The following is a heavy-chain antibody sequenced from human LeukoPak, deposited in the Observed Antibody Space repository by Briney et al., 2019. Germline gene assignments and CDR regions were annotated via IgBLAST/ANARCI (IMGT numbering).Heavy chain of an antibody. CDR2: INPSGGST. J-gene: IGHJ2*01. D-gene: IGHD6-13*01. CDR3: ARVSSSWYFDL. V-gene: IGHV1-46*01. Sequence: GASVTVSFKASGYTFPSYYLHWVRQAPGQGLEWMGIINPSGGSTSYAQKFQGRVTMTRDMSTSTVYMELSSLRSEDTAVYYCARVSSSWYFDLWGRGTLVTVSS. CDR1: GYTFPSYY.